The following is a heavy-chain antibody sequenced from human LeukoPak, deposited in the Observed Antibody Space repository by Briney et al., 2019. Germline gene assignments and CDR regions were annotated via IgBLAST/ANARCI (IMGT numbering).Heavy chain of an antibody. D-gene: IGHD5-18*01. V-gene: IGHV4-59*01. J-gene: IGHJ2*01. Sequence: SETLSLTCTVSGGSISSYYWSWIRQPPGKGLEWIGYIYYSGSTNYNPSLKSRVTISVDTSKNQFSLKLSSVTAADTAVYYCARDHGIRGWYFDLGGRGPLVTVSS. CDR2: IYYSGST. CDR1: GGSISSYY. CDR3: ARDHGIRGWYFDL.